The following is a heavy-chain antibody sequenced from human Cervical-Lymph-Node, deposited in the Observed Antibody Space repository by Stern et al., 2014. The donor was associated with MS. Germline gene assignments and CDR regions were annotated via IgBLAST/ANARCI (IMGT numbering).Heavy chain of an antibody. D-gene: IGHD2-2*01. CDR2: IIPILGIA. Sequence: QVQLVESGAEVKKPGSSVKVSCKASGGTFSSYTISWVRQAPGQGLEWMGRIIPILGIANYAQKFQGRVTITADKSTSTAYMELSSLRSEDTAVYYCAREDIVVVPAACGWFDPWGQGTLVTVSS. J-gene: IGHJ5*02. V-gene: IGHV1-69*09. CDR1: GGTFSSYT. CDR3: AREDIVVVPAACGWFDP.